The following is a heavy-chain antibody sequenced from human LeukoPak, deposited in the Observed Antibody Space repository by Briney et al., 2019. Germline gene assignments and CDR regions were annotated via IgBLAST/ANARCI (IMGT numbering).Heavy chain of an antibody. CDR2: ITSSGNR. CDR1: GFTFSNYA. Sequence: GGSLRLSCAASGFTFSNYAMAWVRQAPGKGLEWVSSITSSGNRYYADSVKGRFTISRDNSKNTVYMQMTSLRADDTAVYYCAKGDYGDCYWGQGTLVTVSS. CDR3: AKGDYGDCY. V-gene: IGHV3-23*01. D-gene: IGHD4-17*01. J-gene: IGHJ4*02.